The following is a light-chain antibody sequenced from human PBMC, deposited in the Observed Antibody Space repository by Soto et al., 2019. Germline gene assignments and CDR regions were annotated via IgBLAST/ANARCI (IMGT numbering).Light chain of an antibody. Sequence: EIVLTQSPATLSLSPGERATLSCRASQSVGSNLAWYQQKPGQAPRLLIYDTSNSATGIPARFSGSGSGTDFTLTISSLEPEDFAVYYCQRGDTFGQGTRLEIK. CDR3: QRGDT. CDR1: QSVGSN. J-gene: IGKJ5*01. V-gene: IGKV3-11*01. CDR2: DTS.